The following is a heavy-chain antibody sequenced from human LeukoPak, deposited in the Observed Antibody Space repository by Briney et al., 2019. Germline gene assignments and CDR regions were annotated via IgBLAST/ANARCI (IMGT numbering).Heavy chain of an antibody. D-gene: IGHD6-25*01. Sequence: GGSLTLSCAASGFTFRTYEMNWVRQAPGKGLEWVSYIGTSVSTTYYADSVKGRFTVSSDDAKSSLSLQISSLRAAHTAAYYCARAMHDLRGQRLTPGSYYSGHRTLVSASS. CDR1: GFTFRTYE. CDR2: IGTSVSTT. V-gene: IGHV3-48*03. J-gene: IGHJ4*01. CDR3: ARAMHDLRGQRLTPGSYY.